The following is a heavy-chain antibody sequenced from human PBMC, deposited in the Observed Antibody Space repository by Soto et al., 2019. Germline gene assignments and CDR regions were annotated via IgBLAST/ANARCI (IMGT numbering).Heavy chain of an antibody. V-gene: IGHV3-23*01. J-gene: IGHJ4*01. D-gene: IGHD3-22*01. CDR3: VQRGGSGYYGAFDY. CDR1: GFTFATFA. Sequence: GGSLRLSCAASGFTFATFAMSWVRQAPGKGLEWVSGLSDSGGTTYYADSVKGRFTISRDNSKNKLYLQMNSLRGDDTAVYYCVQRGGSGYYGAFDYWGHGTLVTVSS. CDR2: LSDSGGTT.